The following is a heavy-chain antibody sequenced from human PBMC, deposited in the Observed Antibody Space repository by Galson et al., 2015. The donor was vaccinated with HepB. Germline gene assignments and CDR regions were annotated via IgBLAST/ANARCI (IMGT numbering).Heavy chain of an antibody. CDR1: GYTLTELS. J-gene: IGHJ6*03. Sequence: SVKVSCKVSGYTLTELSMHWVRQAPGKGLEWMGGFDPEDGETIYAQKFQGRVTMTEDTSTDTAYMELSSLRSEDTAVYYCATGSSIAAAGGNYYYYYYMDVWGKGTTVTVSS. V-gene: IGHV1-24*01. D-gene: IGHD6-13*01. CDR3: ATGSSIAAAGGNYYYYYYMDV. CDR2: FDPEDGET.